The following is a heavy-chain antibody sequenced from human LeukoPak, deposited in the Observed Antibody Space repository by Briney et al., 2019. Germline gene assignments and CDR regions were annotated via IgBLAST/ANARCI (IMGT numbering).Heavy chain of an antibody. J-gene: IGHJ4*02. V-gene: IGHV4-38-2*02. D-gene: IGHD6-13*01. CDR2: IYHSGTT. Sequence: SETLSLTCTVSGYSISSGNYWGWIRPPPGKGLEWIGSIYHSGTTYYNPSLKSRVTISVDTSQKQFSLRLTSVTAADTAVYYCARGRYLTTSGGAAAGFLDYWGQGSLVTVST. CDR1: GYSISSGNY. CDR3: ARGRYLTTSGGAAAGFLDY.